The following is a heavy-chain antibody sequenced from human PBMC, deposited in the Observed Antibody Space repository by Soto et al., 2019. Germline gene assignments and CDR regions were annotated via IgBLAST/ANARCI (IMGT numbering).Heavy chain of an antibody. J-gene: IGHJ4*02. D-gene: IGHD3-22*01. Sequence: GESLKICCSGSGYSFANYWIGWVRQMPGKGLEWMGIIYPTDSDTRYSPSFKGQVTISADKSISTAYLQWNSLKASDTAIYFCARGDTSDYSTATPADYWGQGTLVTVSS. CDR3: ARGDTSDYSTATPADY. CDR1: GYSFANYW. CDR2: IYPTDSDT. V-gene: IGHV5-51*01.